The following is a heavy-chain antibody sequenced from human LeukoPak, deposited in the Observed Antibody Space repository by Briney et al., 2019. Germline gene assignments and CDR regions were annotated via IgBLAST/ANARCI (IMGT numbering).Heavy chain of an antibody. CDR2: ISYDGSNK. CDR1: EFTFSNYG. D-gene: IGHD2-15*01. J-gene: IGHJ6*02. Sequence: GRSLRLSCAASEFTFSNYGMHWVRQAPGKGLEWVAVISYDGSNKYYADSVKGRFTISRDNSKNTLYLQMNSLRAEDTAVYYCAKEKKYCSGRSCTLYYYYGMDVWGQGTTVTVPS. CDR3: AKEKKYCSGRSCTLYYYYGMDV. V-gene: IGHV3-30*18.